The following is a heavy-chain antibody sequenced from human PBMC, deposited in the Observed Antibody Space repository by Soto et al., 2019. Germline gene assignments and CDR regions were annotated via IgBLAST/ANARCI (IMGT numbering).Heavy chain of an antibody. D-gene: IGHD4-4*01. CDR1: GFTLSNVS. CDR3: ARERALTVNTVKRMDV. J-gene: IGHJ6*02. Sequence: CPRPSCAHSGFTLSNVSMHWVRQVRFKGLVWVSHINSDGSETSYADSAKGRFTISRDNAKNTLYLQMNSLRAEDTAVYYCARERALTVNTVKRMDVWGQATTVTVSS. CDR2: INSDGSET. V-gene: IGHV3-74*01.